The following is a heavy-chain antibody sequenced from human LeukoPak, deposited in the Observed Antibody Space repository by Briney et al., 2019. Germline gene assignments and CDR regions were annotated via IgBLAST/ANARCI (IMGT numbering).Heavy chain of an antibody. CDR2: IYYSGST. V-gene: IGHV4-39*07. CDR3: ARAARGYYGMDV. CDR1: SGSISSSSYY. J-gene: IGHJ6*02. Sequence: PSETLSLTCTVSSGSISSSSYYWGWIRQPPGKGLEWIGSIYYSGSTYYNPSLKSRVTISVDTSKNQFSLKLSSVTAADTAVYYCARAARGYYGMDVWGQGTTVTVSS. D-gene: IGHD3-10*01.